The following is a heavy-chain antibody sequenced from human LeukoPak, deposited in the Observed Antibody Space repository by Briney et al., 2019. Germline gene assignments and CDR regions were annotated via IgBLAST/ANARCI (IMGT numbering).Heavy chain of an antibody. V-gene: IGHV1-18*01. J-gene: IGHJ4*02. CDR2: ISAYNGNT. D-gene: IGHD2-15*01. CDR1: GYTFTSYG. Sequence: ASVKVSCKASGYTFTSYGISWVRQAPGQGLEWMGWISAYNGNTNYAQKLQGRVTMTTDTSTSTAYMELRSLRSDDTAVYYCARDFRGYCSGGRCLKYFDYWGQGTLVTVSS. CDR3: ARDFRGYCSGGRCLKYFDY.